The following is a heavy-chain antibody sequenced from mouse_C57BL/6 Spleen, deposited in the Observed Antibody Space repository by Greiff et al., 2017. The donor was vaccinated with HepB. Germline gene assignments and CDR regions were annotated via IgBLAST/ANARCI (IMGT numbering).Heavy chain of an antibody. D-gene: IGHD2-5*01. J-gene: IGHJ1*03. CDR1: GYTFTSYW. CDR3: ARCYSNYGGFYWYFDV. V-gene: IGHV1-61*01. CDR2: IYPSDSET. Sequence: QVQLKQPGAELVRPGSSVKLSCKASGYTFTSYWMDWVKQRPGQGLEWIGNIYPSDSETHYNQKFKDKATLTVDKSSSTAYMQLSSLTSEDSAVYYCARCYSNYGGFYWYFDVWGTGTTVTVSS.